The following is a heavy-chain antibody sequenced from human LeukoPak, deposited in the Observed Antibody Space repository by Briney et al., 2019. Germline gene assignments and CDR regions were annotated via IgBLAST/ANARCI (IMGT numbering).Heavy chain of an antibody. CDR2: IGGSGGGT. J-gene: IGHJ4*02. CDR3: AKDQEPRFLQTTFDH. D-gene: IGHD3-3*01. V-gene: IGHV3-23*01. Sequence: GGSLRLSCEASGFKFSDYSMSWVRQAPGKGLEWVAGIGGSGGGTYYGDSVKGRFTVSGDNSKNTVFLHMNNLSAEDTAVYFCAKDQEPRFLQTTFDHWGQGTLVTVSS. CDR1: GFKFSDYS.